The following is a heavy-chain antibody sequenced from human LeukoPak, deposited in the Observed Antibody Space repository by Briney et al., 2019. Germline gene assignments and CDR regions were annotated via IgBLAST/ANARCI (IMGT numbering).Heavy chain of an antibody. J-gene: IGHJ4*02. CDR2: ISAYNGNT. CDR1: GYTFTSYG. D-gene: IGHD3-16*02. V-gene: IGHV1-18*01. CDR3: ARQCAITFGGVIVSRYYFDY. Sequence: ASVKVSCKASGYTFTSYGISWVRQAPGQGLEWMGWISAYNGNTNYAQKLQGRVTMTTETSTSTAYMELRSLRSDDTAVYCCARQCAITFGGVIVSRYYFDYWGQGTLVTVSS.